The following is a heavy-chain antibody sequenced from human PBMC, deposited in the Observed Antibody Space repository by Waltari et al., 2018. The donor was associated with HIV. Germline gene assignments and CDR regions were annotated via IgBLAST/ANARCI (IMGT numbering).Heavy chain of an antibody. J-gene: IGHJ4*02. D-gene: IGHD7-27*01. Sequence: QVHLEQSGAEVKKPGSSVNVSCKASGDTFSNSAINWVRQAPGHGLEWLGGIIPIVDSANYAQKFQDRVTITADKSTSTAYMELSSLTSDDTAVYYCARSNWGSGGPFDYWGQGTLVSVSS. V-gene: IGHV1-69*06. CDR3: ARSNWGSGGPFDY. CDR1: GDTFSNSA. CDR2: IIPIVDSA.